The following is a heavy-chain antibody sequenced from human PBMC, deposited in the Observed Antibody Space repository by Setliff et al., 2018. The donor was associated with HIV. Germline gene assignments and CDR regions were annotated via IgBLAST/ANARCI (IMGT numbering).Heavy chain of an antibody. CDR1: GYTFISYG. Sequence: SVKVSCKASGYTFISYGINWVRQAPGQGPQWMGGISPLMGGAKYAQKFEDRLTITADKSTSTAYMELNRLRTDDTAIYYCARFRGGSQYDGFDVWGQGTMVTVSS. V-gene: IGHV1-69*10. J-gene: IGHJ3*01. CDR2: ISPLMGGA. CDR3: ARFRGGSQYDGFDV. D-gene: IGHD3-10*01.